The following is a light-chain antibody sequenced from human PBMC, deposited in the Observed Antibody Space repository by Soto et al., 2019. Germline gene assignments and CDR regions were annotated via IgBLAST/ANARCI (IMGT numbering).Light chain of an antibody. CDR2: ANR. CDR3: QSYDTSPSGYV. J-gene: IGLJ1*01. V-gene: IGLV1-40*01. Sequence: QSVLTQPPSVSGAPGQRVTISCTGSSSNIGAGYDVHWYQQVPGTAPKLLIYANRNRPAGVPDRFSGSKSGTSASLAITGLQAEDEAGYYCQSYDTSPSGYVFGTGTKLTVL. CDR1: SSNIGAGYD.